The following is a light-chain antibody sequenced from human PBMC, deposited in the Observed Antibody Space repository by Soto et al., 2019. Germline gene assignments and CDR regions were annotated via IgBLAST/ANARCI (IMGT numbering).Light chain of an antibody. V-gene: IGKV2-28*01. CDR1: QSLLDSNGYNY. J-gene: IGKJ1*01. CDR2: LGS. Sequence: DIVMTQSPLSLPVTPGEPASISCRPSQSLLDSNGYNYLDWYLQKPGQSPQLLIYLGSNRASGVPDRFSGSGSGTDFTLKISRVEAEDVTVYYYMQALQTRTFGQGTKVDIK. CDR3: MQALQTRT.